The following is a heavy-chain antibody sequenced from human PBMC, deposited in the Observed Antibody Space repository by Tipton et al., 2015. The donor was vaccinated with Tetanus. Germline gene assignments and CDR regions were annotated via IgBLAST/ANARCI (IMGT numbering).Heavy chain of an antibody. Sequence: QLVQSGAEVKKPGATVKVSCKASGYTFTSYYMHWVRQAPGQGLEWMGIINPSGGSTSYAQKFQGRVTMTRDTSTSTVYMELSSLRSEDTAVYYCARDLVVDHFLDYWGQGTLVTVSS. J-gene: IGHJ4*02. CDR1: GYTFTSYY. D-gene: IGHD3-22*01. V-gene: IGHV1-46*01. CDR2: INPSGGST. CDR3: ARDLVVDHFLDY.